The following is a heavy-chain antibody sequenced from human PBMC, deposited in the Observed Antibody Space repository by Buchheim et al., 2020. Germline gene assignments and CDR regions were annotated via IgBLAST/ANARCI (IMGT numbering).Heavy chain of an antibody. V-gene: IGHV4-34*01. CDR2: INHSGST. D-gene: IGHD3-16*02. Sequence: QVQLQQWGAGLLKPSETLSLTCAVYGGSFSGYYWSWIRQPPGKGLEWIGEINHSGSTNYNPSLKSRVTISVDTSKNQFSLKLSSVTAADTAVYYCARAPEFGGVIGYYFDYWGQGTL. J-gene: IGHJ4*02. CDR3: ARAPEFGGVIGYYFDY. CDR1: GGSFSGYY.